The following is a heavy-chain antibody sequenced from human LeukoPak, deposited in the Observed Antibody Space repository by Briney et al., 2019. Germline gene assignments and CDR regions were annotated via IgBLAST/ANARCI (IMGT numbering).Heavy chain of an antibody. CDR2: ISYDGINK. J-gene: IGHJ4*02. D-gene: IGHD6-13*01. Sequence: PGRSLRLSCAASGFTFSSYAMHWVRQAPGKGLEWVAIISYDGINKYSADSVKGRFTISRDNSKNTLYLQMNSLRAEDTAVYYCARSPYTSSWDPPRYCFDYWGQGTLVTVSS. CDR1: GFTFSSYA. CDR3: ARSPYTSSWDPPRYCFDY. V-gene: IGHV3-30-3*01.